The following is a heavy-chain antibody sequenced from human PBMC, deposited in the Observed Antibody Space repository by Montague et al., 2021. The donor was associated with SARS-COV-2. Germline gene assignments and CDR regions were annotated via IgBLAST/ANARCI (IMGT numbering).Heavy chain of an antibody. CDR3: AREGPYVLHSDWRGYFEY. Sequence: SVKVSCKASGYSLTSNYMNWVRQAPGQGLEWIGIINPSSGSTSYAQKFQGRVTMTRDTSTSTVYMELSSLRSEDTAVYFCAREGPYVLHSDWRGYFEYWGQGSLVTVSS. CDR1: GYSLTSNY. CDR2: INPSSGST. V-gene: IGHV1-46*01. J-gene: IGHJ4*02. D-gene: IGHD6-19*01.